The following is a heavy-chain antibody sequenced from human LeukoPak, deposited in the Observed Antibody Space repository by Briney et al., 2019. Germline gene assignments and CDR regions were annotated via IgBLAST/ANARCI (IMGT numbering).Heavy chain of an antibody. Sequence: PGGSLRLSCAASGFDFSSHSMHWIRQAPGKGLEWVSSISSSGSYKYYADSLKGRLTISRDNAGNSVYLLLQSLTVEDTAVYYCARGMIRGCLWCVDFWGLGSLVAVSS. D-gene: IGHD4/OR15-4a*01. J-gene: IGHJ4*02. CDR2: ISSSGSYK. V-gene: IGHV3-21*01. CDR1: GFDFSSHS. CDR3: ARGMIRGCLWCVDF.